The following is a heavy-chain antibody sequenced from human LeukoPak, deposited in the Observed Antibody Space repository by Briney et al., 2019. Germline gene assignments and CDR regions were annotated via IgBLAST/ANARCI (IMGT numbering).Heavy chain of an antibody. CDR1: GGSISGSSYY. Sequence: SETLSLTCTVSGGSISGSSYYWGWIRQPPGKGLEWIGSIYYSGSTYYNSSLKSRVTISVDTSKNQFSLKLSSVTAADTAVYYCARHLSGNIVVVPAAWGQPRGGWFDPWGQGTLVTVSS. J-gene: IGHJ5*02. V-gene: IGHV4-39*01. D-gene: IGHD2-2*01. CDR2: IYYSGST. CDR3: ARHLSGNIVVVPAAWGQPRGGWFDP.